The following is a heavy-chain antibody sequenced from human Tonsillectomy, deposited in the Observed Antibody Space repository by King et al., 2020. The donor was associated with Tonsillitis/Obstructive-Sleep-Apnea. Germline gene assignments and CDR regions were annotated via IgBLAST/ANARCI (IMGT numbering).Heavy chain of an antibody. CDR1: GFTFSSYA. CDR3: ARGYCSGGSCDFVDY. D-gene: IGHD2-15*01. J-gene: IGHJ4*02. CDR2: ISYDGSNK. Sequence: VQLVESGGGVVQPGRSLRLSCAASGFTFSSYAMHWVRQAPGKGLEWVAVISYDGSNKYYADSVKGRFTISRDNSKNTLYLQMNSLRAEDTAVYYCARGYCSGGSCDFVDYRGQGTLVTVSS. V-gene: IGHV3-30*01.